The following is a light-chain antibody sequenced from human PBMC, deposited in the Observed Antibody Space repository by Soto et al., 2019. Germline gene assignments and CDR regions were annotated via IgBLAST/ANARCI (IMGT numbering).Light chain of an antibody. CDR1: SSDVGGYNY. Sequence: QSALTQPRSVSGSPGQSVTISCTGTSSDVGGYNYVSWYQQHPGKAPKLMIYDVSKRPSGVPDRFSGSKSGNTASLTISGLQAEDEADYYCCSYAGSYNWGYVFGTGTKLTVL. CDR3: CSYAGSYNWGYV. J-gene: IGLJ1*01. V-gene: IGLV2-11*01. CDR2: DVS.